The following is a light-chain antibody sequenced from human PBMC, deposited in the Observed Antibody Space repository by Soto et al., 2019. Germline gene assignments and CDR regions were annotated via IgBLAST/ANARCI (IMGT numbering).Light chain of an antibody. J-gene: IGKJ4*01. CDR2: GAS. Sequence: EIGLTQSPGTLSLSPGERATLSCRASQSVSSSYLAWYQQKPGQAPRLLIYGASSRAAGIPDRFSGSGSGTDFTLTISSLEPEDCAVYYCQQFGSSPLTFGGGNKV. CDR1: QSVSSSY. V-gene: IGKV3-20*01. CDR3: QQFGSSPLT.